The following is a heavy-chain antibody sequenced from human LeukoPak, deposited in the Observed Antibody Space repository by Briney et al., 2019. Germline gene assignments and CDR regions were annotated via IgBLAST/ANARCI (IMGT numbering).Heavy chain of an antibody. D-gene: IGHD6-19*01. CDR3: ARARRQWLVGANIRGDNPPYYYDY. CDR1: GGSFSGYY. CDR2: INHSGNT. Sequence: SSETLSLTCAVYGGSFSGYYWSWIRQPPGKGLEWIGEINHSGNTYYNPSLKSRVTISVDTSKNQFSLKLRSVTAADTAVYYCARARRQWLVGANIRGDNPPYYYDYWGQGILVTVSS. V-gene: IGHV4-34*01. J-gene: IGHJ4*02.